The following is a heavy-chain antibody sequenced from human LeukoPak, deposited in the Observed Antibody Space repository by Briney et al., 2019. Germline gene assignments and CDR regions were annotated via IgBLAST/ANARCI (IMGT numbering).Heavy chain of an antibody. V-gene: IGHV4-59*08. CDR2: IYYSGST. D-gene: IGHD5-18*01. J-gene: IGHJ4*02. Sequence: PSETLSLTCTVSGGSISSYYWSWIRQPPGKGLEWIGYIYYSGSTNYNPSLKSRVTISVDTSKNQFSLKLSSVTAADTAVYYCARHVPYTAIDYWGQGTLVTVSS. CDR1: GGSISSYY. CDR3: ARHVPYTAIDY.